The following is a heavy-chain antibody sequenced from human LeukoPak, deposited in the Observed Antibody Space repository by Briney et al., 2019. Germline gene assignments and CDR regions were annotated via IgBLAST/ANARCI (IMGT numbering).Heavy chain of an antibody. CDR1: GFTFSGYS. D-gene: IGHD2-21*02. CDR3: ARANCGGDCRFDY. J-gene: IGHJ4*02. CDR2: ISSSSSTI. Sequence: GGSLRLSCAASGFTFSGYSMNWVRRAPGKGLEWVSYISSSSSTIYYADSVKGRFTISRDNAKNSLYLQMNSLRDEDTAAYYCARANCGGDCRFDYWGQGTLVTVSS. V-gene: IGHV3-48*02.